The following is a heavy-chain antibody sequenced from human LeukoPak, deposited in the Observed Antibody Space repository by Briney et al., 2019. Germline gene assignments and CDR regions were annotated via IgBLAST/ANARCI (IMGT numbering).Heavy chain of an antibody. CDR2: MNAGNGNT. J-gene: IGHJ6*03. CDR3: ARGRGTSGSNRDFYYYYYMDV. V-gene: IGHV1-3*01. D-gene: IGHD2-15*01. CDR1: GYIFTDYA. Sequence: AASVKVSCKASGYIFTDYAIHWLRQAPGQRPEWMGWMNAGNGNTKYSQKFQGRITLIRDTSAATAYMELNSLRHDDLAVYYCARGRGTSGSNRDFYYYYYMDVWGKGTTVTVSS.